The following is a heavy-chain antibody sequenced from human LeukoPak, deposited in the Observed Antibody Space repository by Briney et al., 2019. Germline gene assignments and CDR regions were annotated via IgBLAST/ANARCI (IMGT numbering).Heavy chain of an antibody. D-gene: IGHD2-8*01. Sequence: KIGASLKISCQGSGFSFSTYWIAWVRQMPGKGLEWMGIIYPSDSDTRYSPSFQGQVTISADKSISTAYLQWSSLKASDTAMYYCARSPNHNWFDPWGQGTLVTVSS. CDR3: ARSPNHNWFDP. CDR2: IYPSDSDT. CDR1: GFSFSTYW. J-gene: IGHJ5*02. V-gene: IGHV5-51*01.